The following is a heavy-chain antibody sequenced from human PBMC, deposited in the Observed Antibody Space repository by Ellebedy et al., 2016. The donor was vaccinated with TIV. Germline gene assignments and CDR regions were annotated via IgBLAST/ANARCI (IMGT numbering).Heavy chain of an antibody. CDR1: GFTFSNHW. D-gene: IGHD2-2*01. V-gene: IGHV3-74*01. J-gene: IGHJ4*02. Sequence: GESLKISCAASGFTFSNHWMHWVRQAPGKGLVWVSRIDTDGSSTSYADSVKGRFTISRDNSKNTLYLQMNSLRGEDTAVYYCARGRGGSTGSDYFDYWGQGTLVTVSS. CDR2: IDTDGSST. CDR3: ARGRGGSTGSDYFDY.